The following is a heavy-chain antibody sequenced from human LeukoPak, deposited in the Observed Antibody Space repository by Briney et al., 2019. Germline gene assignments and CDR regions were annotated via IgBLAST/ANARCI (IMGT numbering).Heavy chain of an antibody. D-gene: IGHD4-17*01. V-gene: IGHV3-21*01. CDR1: GFTFSSYS. J-gene: IGHJ4*02. CDR3: AREEGLTTVTTWDY. Sequence: PGGSLRLSCAASGFTFSSYSMNWVRQAPGKGLEWASSISSSSSYIYYADSVKGRFTISRDNAKNSLYLQMNSLRAEDTAVYYCAREEGLTTVTTWDYWGQGTLVTVSS. CDR2: ISSSSSYI.